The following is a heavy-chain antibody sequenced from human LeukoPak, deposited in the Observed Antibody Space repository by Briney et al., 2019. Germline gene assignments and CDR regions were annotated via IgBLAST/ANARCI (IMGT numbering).Heavy chain of an antibody. CDR1: GYAFTSYY. D-gene: IGHD2-2*01. J-gene: IGHJ4*02. V-gene: IGHV1-46*01. Sequence: ASVKVSCEASGYAFTSYYMHWVRQAPGQGLEWMGIINPSGGSTSYAQKFQGRVTMTRDMSTSTVYMELSSLRSEDTAVYYCARAPPYCSSTSCPTVFDYWGQGTLVTVSS. CDR3: ARAPPYCSSTSCPTVFDY. CDR2: INPSGGST.